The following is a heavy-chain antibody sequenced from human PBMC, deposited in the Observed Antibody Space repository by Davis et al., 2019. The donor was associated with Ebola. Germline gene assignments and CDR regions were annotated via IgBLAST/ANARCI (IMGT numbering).Heavy chain of an antibody. J-gene: IGHJ6*02. CDR2: INNDGTST. CDR3: ARTVGDNFLTPFMDV. D-gene: IGHD1-20*01. CDR1: GYTFSSFW. Sequence: HTGGSLRLSCGASGYTFSSFWMNWVRQAPGKGLEWVSRINNDGTSTNYTDVVRGRFTVSRDNAKNTLYLQMNSLRAEDTAVYYCARTVGDNFLTPFMDVWGQGTTVTVSS. V-gene: IGHV3-74*01.